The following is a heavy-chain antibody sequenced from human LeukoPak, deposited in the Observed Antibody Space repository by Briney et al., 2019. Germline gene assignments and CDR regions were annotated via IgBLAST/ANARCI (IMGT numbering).Heavy chain of an antibody. CDR1: GFTVSSNH. CDR3: ASRYYNTDV. J-gene: IGHJ6*02. V-gene: IGHV3-53*05. CDR2: IYGRGGT. Sequence: GGSLRLSFAASGFTVSSNHMSWVRQAPGKGLEGVSVIYGRGGTHYTDSVKGRFTISRDNSKNTVYLKLKCLGTDHTALYYFASRYYNTDVWGQGTTVTVSS.